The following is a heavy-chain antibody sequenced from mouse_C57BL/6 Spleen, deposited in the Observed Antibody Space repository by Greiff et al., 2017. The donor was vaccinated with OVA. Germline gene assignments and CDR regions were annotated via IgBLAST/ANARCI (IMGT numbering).Heavy chain of an antibody. CDR2: ISDGGSYT. Sequence: EVNVVESGGGLVKPGGSLKLSCAASGFTFSSYAMSWVRQTPEKRLEWVATISDGGSYTYYPDNVKGRFTISRDNAKNNLYLQMSHLKSEDTAMYYCARDRPLTTVVATRYFDVWGTGTTVTVSS. CDR3: ARDRPLTTVVATRYFDV. CDR1: GFTFSSYA. J-gene: IGHJ1*03. V-gene: IGHV5-4*01. D-gene: IGHD1-1*01.